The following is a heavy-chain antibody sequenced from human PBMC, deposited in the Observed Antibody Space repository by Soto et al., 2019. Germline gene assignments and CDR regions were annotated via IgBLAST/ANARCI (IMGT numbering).Heavy chain of an antibody. CDR2: INHSGST. J-gene: IGHJ4*02. CDR1: GGSFSGYY. CDR3: ARAVGEKFGANQDDY. D-gene: IGHD3-16*01. Sequence: QVQLQQWGAGLLKPSETLSLTCAVYGGSFSGYYWSWIRQPPGKGLEWIGEINHSGSTNYNPSLKSRVTISVDTSKNQFSLKLSSVTAADTAVYYCARAVGEKFGANQDDYWGQGTLVTVSS. V-gene: IGHV4-34*01.